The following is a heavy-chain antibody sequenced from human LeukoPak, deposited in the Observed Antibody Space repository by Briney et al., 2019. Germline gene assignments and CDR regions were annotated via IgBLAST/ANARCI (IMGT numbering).Heavy chain of an antibody. D-gene: IGHD5-12*01. Sequence: PSETLSLTCTVSGGSISSSSYYWGWIRQPPGKGLEWIGSIYYSGSTYYNPPLKSRVTISVDTSKNQFSLKLTSVTAADTAVYYCARDSRLFGMPTMGAFDIWGQGTMVTVSS. CDR3: ARDSRLFGMPTMGAFDI. V-gene: IGHV4-39*07. J-gene: IGHJ3*02. CDR2: IYYSGST. CDR1: GGSISSSSYY.